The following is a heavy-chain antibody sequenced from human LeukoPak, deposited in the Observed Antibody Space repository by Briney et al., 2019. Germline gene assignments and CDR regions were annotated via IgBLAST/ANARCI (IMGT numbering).Heavy chain of an antibody. Sequence: RAGGSLRLSCAASGFTFSSYAMSWVRQAPGKGLEWVSAISGSGGSTYYADSVKGRFTISRDNSKNTLYLQMNSLRAEDTAVYYCAKDLWTVTTHPVVYGHYFDYWGQGTLVTVSS. D-gene: IGHD4-17*01. J-gene: IGHJ4*02. CDR2: ISGSGGST. V-gene: IGHV3-23*01. CDR1: GFTFSSYA. CDR3: AKDLWTVTTHPVVYGHYFDY.